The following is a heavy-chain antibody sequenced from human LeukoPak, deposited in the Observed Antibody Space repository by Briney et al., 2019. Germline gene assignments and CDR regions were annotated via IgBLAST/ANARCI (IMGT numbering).Heavy chain of an antibody. CDR2: IIPIFGTA. D-gene: IGHD3-10*01. V-gene: IGHV1-69*05. CDR1: EGTFSSYA. J-gene: IGHJ6*03. Sequence: GSSVKVSCKASEGTFSSYAIRWVRQAPGQGLEWMGGIIPIFGTANYAQKFQGRVTITTDESTSTAYMELSSLRSEDTAVYYCARDCYYGSGRDYYMDVWGKGTTVTVSS. CDR3: ARDCYYGSGRDYYMDV.